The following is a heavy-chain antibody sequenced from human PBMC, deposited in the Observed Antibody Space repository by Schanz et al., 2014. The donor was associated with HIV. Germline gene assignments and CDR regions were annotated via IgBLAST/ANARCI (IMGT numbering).Heavy chain of an antibody. Sequence: QVQLQQWGAGLLKPSQTLSLTCAVYGGSFSNYYWTWIRQPRGKGLEWIGEINHSGRTDYNPSLKGRVTISVDASKNQFSLKVTSVTAADTAVYYCARHQRGSYLEALDYWGQGTLVAVSS. CDR3: ARHQRGSYLEALDY. J-gene: IGHJ4*02. CDR2: INHSGRT. CDR1: GGSFSNYY. D-gene: IGHD3-10*01. V-gene: IGHV4-34*01.